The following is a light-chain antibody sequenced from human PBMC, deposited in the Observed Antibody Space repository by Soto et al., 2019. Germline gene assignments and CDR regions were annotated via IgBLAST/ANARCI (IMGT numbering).Light chain of an antibody. CDR3: HQYDNWFST. V-gene: IGKV3-20*01. J-gene: IGKJ1*01. Sequence: ESVLTQSPCTLSPSPGERATLSCRASESISSTYLAWYQQKPGQAPRLLIYGASNRATGIPDRFSGSVSGTEFTLTISSLQSEDFAVYYCHQYDNWFSTFGQGTKVDIK. CDR1: ESISSTY. CDR2: GAS.